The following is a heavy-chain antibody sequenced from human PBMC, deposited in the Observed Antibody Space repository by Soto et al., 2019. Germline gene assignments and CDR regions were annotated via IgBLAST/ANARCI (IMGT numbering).Heavy chain of an antibody. Sequence: SQTLSLTCAISGDSVSSNSAAWNWIRQSPSRGLEWLGRTYYRSKWYNDYAVSVKSRITINPDTSKNQFSLKLSSVTAADTAVYYCARGGVTLRFLEWSTRDYYYGMDVWGQGTTVTVSS. CDR3: ARGGVTLRFLEWSTRDYYYGMDV. CDR1: GDSVSSNSAA. J-gene: IGHJ6*02. D-gene: IGHD3-3*01. CDR2: TYYRSKWYN. V-gene: IGHV6-1*01.